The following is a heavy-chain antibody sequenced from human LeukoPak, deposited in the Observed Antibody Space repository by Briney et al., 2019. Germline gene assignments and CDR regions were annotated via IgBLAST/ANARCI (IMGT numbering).Heavy chain of an antibody. J-gene: IGHJ4*02. CDR3: ARDGYNKPFDY. V-gene: IGHV4-31*03. Sequence: PSQTLSLTCTVSGGSISSGGYYWSWIRQHPGKGLEWIGYIYYCGSTYYNPSLKSRVTISVDTSKNQFSLKLSSVTAADTAVYYCARDGYNKPFDYWGQGTLVTVSS. CDR1: GGSISSGGYY. D-gene: IGHD5-24*01. CDR2: IYYCGST.